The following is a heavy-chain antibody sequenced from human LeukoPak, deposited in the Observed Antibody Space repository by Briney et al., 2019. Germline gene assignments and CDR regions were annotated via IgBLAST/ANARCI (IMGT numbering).Heavy chain of an antibody. CDR1: GFTFSNYG. J-gene: IGHJ4*02. CDR3: ARDLRDGYNDY. D-gene: IGHD5-24*01. CDR2: IMSRGSTT. Sequence: PGRSLRPSCTTSGFTFSNYGFHWVRQAPGKGLEWVSYIMSRGSTTYYADSVKGRFTISRNNATSSLYLQMTSLRAEDTAVYYCARDLRDGYNDYWGQGTLVIVSS. V-gene: IGHV3-48*04.